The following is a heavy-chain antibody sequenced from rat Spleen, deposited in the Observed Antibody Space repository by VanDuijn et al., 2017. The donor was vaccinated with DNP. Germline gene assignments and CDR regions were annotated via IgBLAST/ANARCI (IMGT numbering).Heavy chain of an antibody. CDR2: ISISGSRT. J-gene: IGHJ2*01. Sequence: EVQLVESGGGLVQPGRSLKLSCAASGFTFSNYYMAWVRQAPKKGLEWVATISISGSRTYYPDSVKGRFTISRDNAKSSLYLQMNSLKSEDTATYYCARHLPLTTAPYYFDYWGQGVMVTVSS. V-gene: IGHV5-25*01. CDR3: ARHLPLTTAPYYFDY. D-gene: IGHD1-11*01. CDR1: GFTFSNYY.